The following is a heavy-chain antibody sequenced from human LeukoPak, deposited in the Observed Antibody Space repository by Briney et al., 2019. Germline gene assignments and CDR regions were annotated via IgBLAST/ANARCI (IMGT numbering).Heavy chain of an antibody. V-gene: IGHV1-2*02. J-gene: IGHJ6*02. CDR3: ARLNDILTGYFPGPYYYYGMDV. CDR2: INPNSGGT. D-gene: IGHD3-9*01. CDR1: GYTFTGYY. Sequence: ASVKVSCTASGYTFTGYYMHWVRQAPGQGLEWMGWINPNSGGTNYAQKFQGRVTMTRDTSISTAYMELSRLRSDDTAVYYCARLNDILTGYFPGPYYYYGMDVWGQGTTVTVSS.